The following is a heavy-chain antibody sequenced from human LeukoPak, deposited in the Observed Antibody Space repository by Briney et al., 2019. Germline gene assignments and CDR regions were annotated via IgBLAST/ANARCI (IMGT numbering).Heavy chain of an antibody. D-gene: IGHD4-17*01. V-gene: IGHV3-23*01. CDR2: ISASGGST. CDR1: GFTFSIYA. CDR3: EKDNGPYGDYHNCFDH. J-gene: IGHJ4*02. Sequence: PGGSLRLSCAASGFTFSIYAMSWVRQAPGKGLEWVSTISASGGSTSYADSVKGRFTTSRDNSKNTLFLQMSSLRAEGTAVYYCEKDNGPYGDYHNCFDHWGQGTLVTVSS.